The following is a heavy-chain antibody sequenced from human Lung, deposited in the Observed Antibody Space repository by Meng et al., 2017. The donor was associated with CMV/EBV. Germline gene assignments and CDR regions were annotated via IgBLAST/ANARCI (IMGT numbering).Heavy chain of an antibody. CDR2: ISGSDSST. D-gene: IGHD3-9*01. J-gene: IGHJ4*02. CDR3: AKGTGAAIYYFYY. V-gene: IGHV3-23*01. Sequence: SCXASGFTFSSYVMTWVRQAPGKGLEWVSSISGSDSSTNYADSVKGRFTISRDNSKNTLYVQMNSLTAEDTAVYYCAKGTGAAIYYFYYWGQGTLVTVSS. CDR1: GFTFSSYV.